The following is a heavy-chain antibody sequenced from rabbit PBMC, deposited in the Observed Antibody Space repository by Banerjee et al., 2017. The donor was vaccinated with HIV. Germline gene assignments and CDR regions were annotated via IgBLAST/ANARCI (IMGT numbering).Heavy chain of an antibody. Sequence: QEQLKETGGGQVQPGGSLTLSCKASGFDFSTYHMGWVRQAPGKGLEWIGIKRSGTYYASWAKGRFSISRENTQNTVSLQVNSLTAADTATYFCVRAVAADDTSSFSLWGPGTLVTVS. CDR2: IKRSGT. D-gene: IGHD1-1*01. CDR3: VRAVAADDTSSFSL. V-gene: IGHV1S47*01. CDR1: GFDFSTYH. J-gene: IGHJ4*01.